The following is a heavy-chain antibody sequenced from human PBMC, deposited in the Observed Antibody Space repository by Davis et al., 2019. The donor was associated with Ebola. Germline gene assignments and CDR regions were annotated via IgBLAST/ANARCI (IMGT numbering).Heavy chain of an antibody. CDR2: IYYSGST. D-gene: IGHD1-26*01. Sequence: SETLSLTCTLPGGSISSSSYYWGWIRQPPGKGLEWIGSIYYSGSTYYNPSLKSRVTISVDTSKNQFSLKLSSVTAADTAVYYCARLYSGSAPLDYWGQGTLVTVSS. CDR1: GGSISSSSYY. J-gene: IGHJ4*02. CDR3: ARLYSGSAPLDY. V-gene: IGHV4-39*01.